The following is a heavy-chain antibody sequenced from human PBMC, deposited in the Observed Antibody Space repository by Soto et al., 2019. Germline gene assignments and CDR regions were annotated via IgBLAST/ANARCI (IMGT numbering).Heavy chain of an antibody. D-gene: IGHD3-22*01. CDR2: IRSKGDNYAT. CDR3: TRGTTIVVWSSFDT. Sequence: GGSLRLSCVASGSTFSGSDINWVRQASGKGLEWVGRIRSKGDNYATAYAASVKGRFTTSRDDSKNTAYLQMNSLKIEDTDMYFCTRGTTIVVWSSFDTWGQGTMVTVSS. V-gene: IGHV3-73*01. CDR1: GSTFSGSD. J-gene: IGHJ5*02.